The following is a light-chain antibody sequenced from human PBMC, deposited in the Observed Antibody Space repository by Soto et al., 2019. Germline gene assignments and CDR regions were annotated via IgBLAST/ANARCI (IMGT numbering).Light chain of an antibody. V-gene: IGLV1-40*01. CDR2: GSK. CDR1: SSNIGAGYD. J-gene: IGLJ3*02. CDR3: QSYDSSLNGVV. Sequence: QSVLTQPPSVSGAPGQRVTISCTGSSSNIGAGYDVHWYQQVPGTAPKLLMYGSKNRPSGVPDRFSGAKSGFSASLAITGLQAEDEADYYCQSYDSSLNGVVFGGGTKLTVL.